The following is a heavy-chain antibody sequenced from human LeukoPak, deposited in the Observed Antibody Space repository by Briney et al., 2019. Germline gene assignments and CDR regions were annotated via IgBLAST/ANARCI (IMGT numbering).Heavy chain of an antibody. V-gene: IGHV4-59*01. CDR2: IYYSGST. J-gene: IGHJ4*02. D-gene: IGHD2-21*01. CDR3: AREREFLDY. Sequence: SETLSLTCTVSGGSISSYYWSWIRQPPGKGLEWIGYIYYSGSTNYNPSLKSRVTISVDTPKNQFSLKLSSVTAADTAVYYCAREREFLDYWGQGTLVTVSS. CDR1: GGSISSYY.